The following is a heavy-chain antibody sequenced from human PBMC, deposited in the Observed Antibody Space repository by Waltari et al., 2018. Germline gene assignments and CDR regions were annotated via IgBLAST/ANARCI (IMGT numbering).Heavy chain of an antibody. CDR1: GCTFSRYG. V-gene: IGHV3-33*01. CDR2: IWYDGSNK. D-gene: IGHD6-13*01. Sequence: VKLVESGGGGVQRGRSLRRYCAASGCTFSRYGMHWVRQAPGKGLEWVAVIWYDGSNKYYADSVKGRFTISRDNSKNTLYLQMNSLRAEDTAVYYCAREEQQLVDYWGQGTLVTVSS. J-gene: IGHJ4*02. CDR3: AREEQQLVDY.